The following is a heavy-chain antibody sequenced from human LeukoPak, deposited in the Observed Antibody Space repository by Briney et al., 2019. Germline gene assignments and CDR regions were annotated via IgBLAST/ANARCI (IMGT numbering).Heavy chain of an antibody. J-gene: IGHJ4*02. CDR3: AKGGSYGLDVTFDY. V-gene: IGHV3-9*03. Sequence: GRSLRLSCAASGFIFDDYAMYWVRQVPGKGLEWVTGINWNSGNIVYADSVKGRFIISRDNAKNSLNLQMNSLRAEDMALYYCAKGGSYGLDVTFDYRGQGSLVTVSS. D-gene: IGHD1-26*01. CDR2: INWNSGNI. CDR1: GFIFDDYA.